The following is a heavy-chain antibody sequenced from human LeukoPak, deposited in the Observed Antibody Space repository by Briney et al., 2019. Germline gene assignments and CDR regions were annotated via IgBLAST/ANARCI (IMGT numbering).Heavy chain of an antibody. CDR3: ARDVGDSSGYYYYYGMDV. CDR1: GGTFISYA. D-gene: IGHD3-22*01. Sequence: SVKVSCKASGGTFISYAISWVRQAPGQGLEWMGGIIPIFGTVNYAQKFQGRVTITADESTSTAYMELSSLRSEDTAVYYCARDVGDSSGYYYYYGMDVWGQGTTVTVSS. CDR2: IIPIFGTV. J-gene: IGHJ6*02. V-gene: IGHV1-69*13.